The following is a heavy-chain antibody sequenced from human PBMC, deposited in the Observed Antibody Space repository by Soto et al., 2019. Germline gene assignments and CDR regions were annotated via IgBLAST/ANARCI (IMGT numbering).Heavy chain of an antibody. CDR2: ISSTTNYI. CDR1: GFTFGDYA. Sequence: PGESLKISCTASGFTFGDYAMSWVRQAPGKGLEWVSSISSTTNYIYYGDSMKGRFTISRDNAKNSLYLEMNSLRAEDTAVYYCARESEDLTSNFDYWGQGTLVTVSS. CDR3: ARESEDLTSNFDY. J-gene: IGHJ4*02. V-gene: IGHV3-21*06.